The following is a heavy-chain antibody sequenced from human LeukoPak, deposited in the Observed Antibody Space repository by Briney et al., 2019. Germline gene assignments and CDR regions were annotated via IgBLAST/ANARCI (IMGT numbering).Heavy chain of an antibody. CDR2: TDHSGSSGST. V-gene: IGHV4-34*01. CDR3: ARRGGYGDYFDL. Sequence: PSETLSFNCAVYSVTFSGYYWTWIPQPPGKGLKWIGDTDHSGSSGSTAYNPSLRSRVTISMDTAKNQFSLNLRSVTAADTAVYYCARRGGYGDYFDLWGRGTPVTVSS. D-gene: IGHD6-25*01. CDR1: SVTFSGYY. J-gene: IGHJ2*01.